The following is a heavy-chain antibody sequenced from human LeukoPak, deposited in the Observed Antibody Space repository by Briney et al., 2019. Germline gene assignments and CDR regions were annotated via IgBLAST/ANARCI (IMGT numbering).Heavy chain of an antibody. V-gene: IGHV3-15*01. J-gene: IGHJ4*02. CDR3: TTARNMVRGVIPLDY. CDR2: IRSKTDGGTT. Sequence: PGGSLRLSCAASGFTFSSYSMSWVRQAPGKGLEWVGRIRSKTDGGTTDYAAPVKGRFTISRDDSKNTLYLQMNSLKTGDTAVYYCTTARNMVRGVIPLDYWGQGTLVTVSS. D-gene: IGHD3-10*01. CDR1: GFTFSSYS.